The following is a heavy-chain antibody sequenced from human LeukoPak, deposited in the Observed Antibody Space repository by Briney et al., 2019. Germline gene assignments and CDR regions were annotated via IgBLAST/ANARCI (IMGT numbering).Heavy chain of an antibody. D-gene: IGHD3-10*01. J-gene: IGHJ5*02. CDR1: GGSISSYY. CDR2: IYYSGST. V-gene: IGHV4-59*01. CDR3: ARTVRGVINWFDP. Sequence: SETLSLTCTVSGGSISSYYWSWIRQPPGKGLEGSGYIYYSGSTNYNPSLKSRVTISVDTSKNQFSMKLSSVTAADTAVYYCARTVRGVINWFDPWGQGTLVTVSS.